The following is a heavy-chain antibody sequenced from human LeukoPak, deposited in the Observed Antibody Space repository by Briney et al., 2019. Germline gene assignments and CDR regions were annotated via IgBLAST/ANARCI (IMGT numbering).Heavy chain of an antibody. V-gene: IGHV1-2*04. J-gene: IGHJ4*02. CDR3: ARGKFDYGDYVDGGRYFDY. CDR1: GYTFTGYY. CDR2: INPNSGGT. D-gene: IGHD4-17*01. Sequence: ASVKVSGKASGYTFTGYYMHWVRQAPGQGLAWMGWINPNSGGTNYAQKFQGWVTMTRDTSISTAYMELSRLRSDDTAVYYCARGKFDYGDYVDGGRYFDYWGQGTLVTVSS.